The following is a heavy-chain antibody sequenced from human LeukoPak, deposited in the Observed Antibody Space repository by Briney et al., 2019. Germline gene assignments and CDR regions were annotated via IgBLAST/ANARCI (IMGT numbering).Heavy chain of an antibody. CDR2: MNPNSGNT. Sequence: ASVKVSFRASGYTFTSYDINWVRQATGQGLEWMGWMNPNSGNTGYAQKFQGRVTMTRNTSISTAYMELSSLRSEDTAVYYCARGQGTGYSSGWDYYYMDVWGKGTTVTVSS. D-gene: IGHD6-19*01. CDR3: ARGQGTGYSSGWDYYYMDV. J-gene: IGHJ6*03. CDR1: GYTFTSYD. V-gene: IGHV1-8*01.